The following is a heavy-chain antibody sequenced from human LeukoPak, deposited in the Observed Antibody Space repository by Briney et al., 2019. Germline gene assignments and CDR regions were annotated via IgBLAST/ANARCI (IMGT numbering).Heavy chain of an antibody. CDR2: ISDTHGAT. V-gene: IGHV3-23*01. J-gene: IGHJ1*01. Sequence: GGSLRLSCEGSGFPFSHYAMAWVRQPPGKGLQWVSHISDTHGATHYADSVKGRFTISRDNSKNMLFLQMDRLEVEDTAIYYCAKEGRVGATFHPFNDWGQGTLVTVSP. D-gene: IGHD1-26*01. CDR1: GFPFSHYA. CDR3: AKEGRVGATFHPFND.